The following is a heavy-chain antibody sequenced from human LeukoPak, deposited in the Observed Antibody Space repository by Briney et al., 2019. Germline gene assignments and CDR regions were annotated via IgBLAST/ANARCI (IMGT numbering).Heavy chain of an antibody. D-gene: IGHD1-26*01. Sequence: PGGSLRLSCTASGSTFSASSMVWVRQAPGKGLEWVSYINPGSDTIYNADSVKGRFTISRDNAKYSLYLQMNSLRDEDTAVYYCARDSGATDWGQGTLVTVSS. CDR2: INPGSDTI. CDR1: GSTFSASS. V-gene: IGHV3-48*02. CDR3: ARDSGATD. J-gene: IGHJ4*02.